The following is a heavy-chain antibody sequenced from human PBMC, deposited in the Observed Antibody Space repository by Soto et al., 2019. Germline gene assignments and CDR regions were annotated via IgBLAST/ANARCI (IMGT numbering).Heavy chain of an antibody. D-gene: IGHD1-1*01. Sequence: QVQLVESGGGVVQPGRSLRLSCAASGFNFNSYGMHWVRQAPGKGLEWVAVIWYDGSNKYYADSVKGRFTISRDNSKNTLYLQMNSLSVEDTAVYYCVRDTTGAFDIWGQGTMVTVSS. CDR3: VRDTTGAFDI. V-gene: IGHV3-33*01. CDR1: GFNFNSYG. CDR2: IWYDGSNK. J-gene: IGHJ3*02.